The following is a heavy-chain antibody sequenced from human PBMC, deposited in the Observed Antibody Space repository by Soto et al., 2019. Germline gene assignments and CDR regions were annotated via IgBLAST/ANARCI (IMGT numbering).Heavy chain of an antibody. D-gene: IGHD2-21*02. CDR2: MNPGSGDT. V-gene: IGHV1-8*01. CDR3: AIPTGLEVTGPDY. CDR1: GYTFTNND. Sequence: ASVKVSCKASGYTFTNNDVTWVRQATGQGLEWMGWMNPGSGDTGYAQKFQGRVTMTRNISIATAYMELSSLRAEDTAIYYCAIPTGLEVTGPDYWGQGTLVTVSS. J-gene: IGHJ4*02.